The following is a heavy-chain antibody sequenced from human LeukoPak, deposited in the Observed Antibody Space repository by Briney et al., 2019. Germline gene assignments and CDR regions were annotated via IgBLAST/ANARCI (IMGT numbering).Heavy chain of an antibody. V-gene: IGHV1-2*02. CDR1: GYTFTGYY. J-gene: IGHJ4*02. CDR3: ARAQWELFYFDY. D-gene: IGHD1-26*01. CDR2: INPNSGGT. Sequence: ASVKVSCKASGYTFTGYYMHWVRQAPGQGLEWMGWINPNSGGTNYAQKFQGRVTMTRDTSISTAYMELSRLRSDDTAVYYCARAQWELFYFDYWGQGTLVTVSS.